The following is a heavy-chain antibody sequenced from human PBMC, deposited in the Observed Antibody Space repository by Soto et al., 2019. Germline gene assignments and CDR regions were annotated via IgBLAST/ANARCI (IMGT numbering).Heavy chain of an antibody. D-gene: IGHD2-2*01. Sequence: GGSLRLSCAAFGFTFNSCWMHWVRQAPGKGLVWVSRINTDGSSTTYGDSVKGRFTISRDNAKNTLYLQMNSLRAEDTAVYYCAREYCSSTSCLNWFDPWGQGT. CDR3: AREYCSSTSCLNWFDP. CDR2: INTDGSST. CDR1: GFTFNSCW. J-gene: IGHJ5*02. V-gene: IGHV3-74*01.